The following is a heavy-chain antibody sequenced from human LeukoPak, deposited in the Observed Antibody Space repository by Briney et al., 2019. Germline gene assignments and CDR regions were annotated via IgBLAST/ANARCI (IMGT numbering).Heavy chain of an antibody. D-gene: IGHD3-16*01. CDR1: GGSVSSYY. J-gene: IGHJ4*02. CDR2: IFYGGST. CDR3: ARDRSAIGSIDY. V-gene: IGHV4-59*02. Sequence: TSSEPLSLTCTVSGGSVSSYYWSWIRQPPGKGLEWIGYIFYGGSTNYNPSLKSRVTILVDTSKNQFSLKLSSVTAADTAVYYCARDRSAIGSIDYWGQGTLVTVSS.